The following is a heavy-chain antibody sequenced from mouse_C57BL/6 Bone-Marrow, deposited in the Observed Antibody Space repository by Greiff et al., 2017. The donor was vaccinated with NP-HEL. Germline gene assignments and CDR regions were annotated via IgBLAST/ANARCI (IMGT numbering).Heavy chain of an antibody. J-gene: IGHJ2*01. CDR1: GYTFTSYW. V-gene: IGHV1-64*01. D-gene: IGHD2-4*01. Sequence: QVQLQQPGAELVKPGASVKLSCKASGYTFTSYWMHWVKQRPGQGLEWIGMIHPNSGSTNYHEKFKSKANLTVDKSSSTAYMQLSSLTSEDSAVYYCARGMGLRRVDYWGQGTTLTVSS. CDR3: ARGMGLRRVDY. CDR2: IHPNSGST.